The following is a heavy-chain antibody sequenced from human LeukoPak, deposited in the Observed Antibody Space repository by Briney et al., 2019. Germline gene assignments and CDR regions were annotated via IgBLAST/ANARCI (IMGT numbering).Heavy chain of an antibody. J-gene: IGHJ4*02. D-gene: IGHD3-10*01. CDR1: GFTFSSYA. Sequence: GGSLRLSCAASGFTFSSYAMSWVRQAPGKGLEWVSAISGSGGSTYYADSVKGRFTISRDNSKNTLYLHMNSLRAEDTAVYYCAKGRGSGSYLPDYWGQGTLVTVSS. V-gene: IGHV3-23*01. CDR2: ISGSGGST. CDR3: AKGRGSGSYLPDY.